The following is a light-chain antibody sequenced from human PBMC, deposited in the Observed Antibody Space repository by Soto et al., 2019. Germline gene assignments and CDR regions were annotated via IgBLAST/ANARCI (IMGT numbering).Light chain of an antibody. CDR1: SSTIGTNT. V-gene: IGLV1-44*01. J-gene: IGLJ2*01. CDR2: SNN. Sequence: SVLTQPPSASGTPGQRVTISCSGSSSTIGTNTVNWYQHFPRTAPKLLIFSNNQRPSGVPDRFSGSTSGTSASLAISGLQSEDEADYYCVTWDDSLTGVVFGGGTKLTVL. CDR3: VTWDDSLTGVV.